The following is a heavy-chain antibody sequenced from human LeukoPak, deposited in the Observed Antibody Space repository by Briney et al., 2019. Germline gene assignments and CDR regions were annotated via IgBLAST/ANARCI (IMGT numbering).Heavy chain of an antibody. CDR1: GLTVSSNY. D-gene: IGHD5-12*01. CDR2: IYSGGST. Sequence: PGGSLRLSCAASGLTVSSNYMSWVRQAPGKGLEWVSVIYSGGSTSHADSVKGRFTISRDNSKNTLYLQMNSLRAEDTAVYYCARHYSGYDSYYFDYWGQGTLVTVSS. J-gene: IGHJ4*02. CDR3: ARHYSGYDSYYFDY. V-gene: IGHV3-53*01.